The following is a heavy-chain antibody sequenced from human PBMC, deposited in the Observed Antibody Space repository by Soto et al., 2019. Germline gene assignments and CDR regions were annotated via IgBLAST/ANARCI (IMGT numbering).Heavy chain of an antibody. CDR3: ARGERFLEWLLYRWYYSYGMDV. CDR1: GDSVSSNSAA. J-gene: IGHJ6*02. D-gene: IGHD3-3*01. Sequence: SQTLSLTCAISGDSVSSNSAAWNWIRQSPSRGLEWLGRTYYRSKWYNDYAVSVKSRITINPDTSKNQFSLQLNSVTPEDTAVYYCARGERFLEWLLYRWYYSYGMDVWGQGTTVTVS. CDR2: TYYRSKWYN. V-gene: IGHV6-1*01.